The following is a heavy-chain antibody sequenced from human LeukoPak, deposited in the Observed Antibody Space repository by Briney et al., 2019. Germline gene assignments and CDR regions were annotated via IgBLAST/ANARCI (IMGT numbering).Heavy chain of an antibody. CDR1: GYTFTSYY. CDR2: INPSGGST. D-gene: IGHD3-3*01. V-gene: IGHV1-46*01. J-gene: IGHJ4*02. Sequence: GASVKVSCKASGYTFTSYYMHWVRQAPGQGLKWMGIINPSGGSTSYAQKFQGRVTMTRDTSTSTVYMELSSLRSEDTAVYYCARDENSLYDFWSYNPLYYFDYWGQGTLVTVSS. CDR3: ARDENSLYDFWSYNPLYYFDY.